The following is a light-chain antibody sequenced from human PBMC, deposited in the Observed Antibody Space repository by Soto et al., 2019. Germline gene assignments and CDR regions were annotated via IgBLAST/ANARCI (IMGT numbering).Light chain of an antibody. V-gene: IGKV3-20*01. CDR2: GAS. CDR3: QQYGSSSLT. J-gene: IGKJ4*01. CDR1: QSVSSSY. Sequence: EIVLTQSPGTLSWSPGERVTLSCRASQSVSSSYLAWYQQKPGQAPRLLIYGASSRATGIPDRFSGSGSGTDFTLTISRLEPEDFALYYCQQYGSSSLTFGGGTKVEIK.